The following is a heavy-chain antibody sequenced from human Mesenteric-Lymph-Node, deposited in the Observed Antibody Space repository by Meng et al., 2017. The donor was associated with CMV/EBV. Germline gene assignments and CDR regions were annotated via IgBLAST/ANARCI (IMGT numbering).Heavy chain of an antibody. CDR2: ISYDGSNK. D-gene: IGHD2-2*01. CDR3: ARKYCSSTRCSLDY. J-gene: IGHJ4*02. CDR1: GFTFSSYA. Sequence: GESLKISCAASGFTFSSYAMHWVRQAPGKGLEWVAVISYDGSNKYYVDSVKGRFTISRDNSKNTLYLQINSLRAEDMAVYSCARKYCSSTRCSLDYWGQGTLVTVSS. V-gene: IGHV3-30-3*01.